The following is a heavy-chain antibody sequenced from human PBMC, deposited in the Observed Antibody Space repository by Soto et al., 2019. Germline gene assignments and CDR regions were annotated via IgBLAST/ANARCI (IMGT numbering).Heavy chain of an antibody. D-gene: IGHD5-12*01. V-gene: IGHV3-23*01. CDR1: GFSFSDYA. CDR3: AKDAVSRDGVWLAHD. Sequence: GGSLRLSCAASGFSFSDYAMIWVRQAPGKGLEWVSGLYGSGGGIHYADSVKGRFTISRDNYANSVYLQMNSLIVEDTAVYYCAKDAVSRDGVWLAHDWGQGTVVTVSS. CDR2: LYGSGGGI. J-gene: IGHJ1*01.